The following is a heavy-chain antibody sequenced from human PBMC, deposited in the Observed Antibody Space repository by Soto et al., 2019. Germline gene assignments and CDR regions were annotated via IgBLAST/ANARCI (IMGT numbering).Heavy chain of an antibody. CDR2: IYYSGST. CDR1: GGSISSYY. Sequence: QVQLQESGPGLVKPSETLSLTCTVSGGSISSYYWSWIRQPPGKGLEWIGYIYYSGSTNYNPSLKRRVTISVDTSKNQFSLKLSSVTAADTAVYYCAREEWLGGGFDYWGQGTLVTVSS. CDR3: AREEWLGGGFDY. D-gene: IGHD6-19*01. V-gene: IGHV4-59*01. J-gene: IGHJ4*02.